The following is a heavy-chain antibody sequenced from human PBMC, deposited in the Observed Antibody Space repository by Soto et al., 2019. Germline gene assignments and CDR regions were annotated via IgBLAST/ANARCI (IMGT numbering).Heavy chain of an antibody. J-gene: IGHJ4*02. D-gene: IGHD2-2*01. CDR3: ARRHNQMRCLVDS. CDR2: ISPKSGGA. V-gene: IGHV1-2*02. CDR1: GYTYSDYY. Sequence: ASVKVASRAGGYTYSDYYVQWWLHSAGQGLEYIGWISPKSGGAEDAQKFRGRVTMARDPWVNLADLYMSRPNSVDTDAYFCARRHNQMRCLVDSWGQGTMV.